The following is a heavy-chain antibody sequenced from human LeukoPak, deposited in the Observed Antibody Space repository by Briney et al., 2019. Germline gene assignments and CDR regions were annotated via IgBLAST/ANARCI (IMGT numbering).Heavy chain of an antibody. Sequence: SETLSLTCTVSDDSITLVYWSWVRHPPGEGLGWSGYIDHTVVTNYNPSLNSRVTLSRDTWKNHLSRWRSSAAAAETAGYFLARGRVPSSTWYRTHSYSCSMDVGGKGTTVIVSS. J-gene: IGHJ6*03. CDR1: DDSITLVY. CDR2: IDHTVVT. CDR3: ARGRVPSSTWYRTHSYSCSMDV. V-gene: IGHV4-59*01. D-gene: IGHD6-13*01.